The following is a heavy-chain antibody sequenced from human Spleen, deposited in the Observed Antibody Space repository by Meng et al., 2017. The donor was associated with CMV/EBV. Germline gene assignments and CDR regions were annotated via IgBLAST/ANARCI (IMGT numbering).Heavy chain of an antibody. V-gene: IGHV1-18*01. D-gene: IGHD3-22*01. CDR2: ISPNNGKT. CDR3: AITFYYDGLGYDALDI. Sequence: ASVKVSCKASGYTFTVYDINWVRQAPGQGLEWMGWISPNNGKTNYAQKFQGRVTMTTDASTSTAYMELRSLRSDDTAVYYCAITFYYDGLGYDALDIWGQGTMVTVSS. J-gene: IGHJ3*02. CDR1: GYTFTVYD.